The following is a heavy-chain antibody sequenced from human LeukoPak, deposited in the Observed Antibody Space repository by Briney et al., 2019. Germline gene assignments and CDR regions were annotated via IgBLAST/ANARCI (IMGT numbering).Heavy chain of an antibody. CDR1: GGSISSGGYY. CDR2: IYYSGST. CDR3: ARGDCSGGSCSNFDY. J-gene: IGHJ4*02. V-gene: IGHV4-31*03. D-gene: IGHD2-15*01. Sequence: SETLSLTCTVSGGSISSGGYYWSWIRQHPGKGLEWTGYIYYSGSTYYNPSLKSRVTISVDTSKNQFSLKLSSVTAADTAVYYCARGDCSGGSCSNFDYWGQGTLVTVSS.